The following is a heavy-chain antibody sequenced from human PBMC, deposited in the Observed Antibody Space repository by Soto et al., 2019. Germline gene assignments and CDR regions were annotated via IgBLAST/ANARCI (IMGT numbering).Heavy chain of an antibody. J-gene: IGHJ3*02. CDR2: INAGKGNT. CDR3: ARSGIAADQALDI. Sequence: QVQLVQSGAEVKKPGASVKVSCKASGYTFSNYAMHWVRRAPGQRLEWMGWINAGKGNTKYSQKFQGRVTINRDTTVSTAYMELSSLRSEYTAVYYCARSGIAADQALDIWGQGTMVTVSS. D-gene: IGHD6-25*01. CDR1: GYTFSNYA. V-gene: IGHV1-3*01.